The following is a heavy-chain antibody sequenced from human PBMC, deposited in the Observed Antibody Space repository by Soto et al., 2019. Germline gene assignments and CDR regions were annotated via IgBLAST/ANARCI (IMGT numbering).Heavy chain of an antibody. CDR1: GFSISRGCY. V-gene: IGHV4-38-2*02. Sequence: SETLSLTCNVSGFSISRGCYWGWVRQPPGKGLEWIGAIYHSGTTYFNPSLKSRVTMAIDTSKNQFSLSLASVAAADTAMYYCARGMNPQDYWGQGTLVTVSS. J-gene: IGHJ4*02. CDR3: ARGMNPQDY. CDR2: IYHSGTT. D-gene: IGHD6-13*01.